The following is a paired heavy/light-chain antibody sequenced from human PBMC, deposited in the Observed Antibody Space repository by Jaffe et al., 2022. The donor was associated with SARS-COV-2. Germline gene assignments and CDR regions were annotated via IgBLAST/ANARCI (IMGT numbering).Heavy chain of an antibody. CDR2: ISGSGGHT. J-gene: IGHJ4*02. CDR1: GFTFSSYA. V-gene: IGHV3-23*01. D-gene: IGHD6-13*01. CDR3: AKDLSLAGTYYFDY. Sequence: EVQLLESGGGLVQPGDSLRLSCAASGFTFSSYAMNWVRQAPGKGLEWVSAISGSGGHTYYADSVKGRFTISRDNSKNTLYLQMNSLRAEDTAVYYCAKDLSLAGTYYFDYWGQGTLVTVSS.
Light chain of an antibody. J-gene: IGKJ5*01. CDR2: GAS. Sequence: EIVLTQSPGTLSSSPGERATLSCRASQSVSSSYVAWYQQKPGQAPRLLIYGASSRATGIPDRFSGSGSGTDFTLTISRLEPEDFAVYYCQQYGTSLLTFGQGTRLEIK. V-gene: IGKV3-20*01. CDR3: QQYGTSLLT. CDR1: QSVSSSY.